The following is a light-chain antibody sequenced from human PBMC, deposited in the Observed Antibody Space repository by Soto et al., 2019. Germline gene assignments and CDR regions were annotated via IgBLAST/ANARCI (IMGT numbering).Light chain of an antibody. CDR2: DAS. V-gene: IGKV3-11*01. J-gene: IGKJ2*01. Sequence: EVVLTQYPATLSLSPGERATLSCRASQSVDSSLAWYQQKVGQAPRLLIYDASNRATGIPGRFSGSGSGTDFTLTISSLEPEDFAVYYCQQRGAFGQGTKVEI. CDR1: QSVDSS. CDR3: QQRGA.